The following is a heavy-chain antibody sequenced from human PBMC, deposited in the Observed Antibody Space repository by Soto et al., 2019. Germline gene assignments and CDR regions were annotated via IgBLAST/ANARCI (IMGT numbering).Heavy chain of an antibody. CDR3: ARMSSSSWYNWFDP. CDR2: MNPNSGNT. CDR1: GYTFTSYD. Sequence: QVQLVQSGAEVKKPGASVKVSCKASGYTFTSYDINWVRQATGQGLEWMGWMNPNSGNTGYAEKFQGRVTMTRNTSMSTVYMELSSLRSGDTAVYYCARMSSSSWYNWFDPWGQGTLVTVSS. J-gene: IGHJ5*02. D-gene: IGHD6-13*01. V-gene: IGHV1-8*01.